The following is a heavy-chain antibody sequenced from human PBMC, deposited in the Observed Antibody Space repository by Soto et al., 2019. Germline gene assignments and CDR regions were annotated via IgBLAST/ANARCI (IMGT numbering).Heavy chain of an antibody. CDR2: ISAYNGNT. CDR3: CWGKRLGRYGCDY. V-gene: IGHV1-18*04. J-gene: IGHJ4*02. CDR1: GYTFTSYC. Sequence: ASVNVSCKSSGYTFTSYCISWVRQAPGQGLEWMGWISAYNGNTNYAQKLQGRVTMTTDTSTSTAYMELRSLRSDDTAVYYCCWGKRLGRYGCDYWGQGTLVTVSS. D-gene: IGHD3-10*01.